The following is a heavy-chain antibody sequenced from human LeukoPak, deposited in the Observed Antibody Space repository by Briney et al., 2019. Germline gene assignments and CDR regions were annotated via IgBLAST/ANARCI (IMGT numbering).Heavy chain of an antibody. CDR1: GGSISSGSYY. V-gene: IGHV4-61*02. D-gene: IGHD6-6*01. CDR2: IYTSGST. Sequence: SQTLSLTCTVSGGSISSGSYYWSWIRQPAGKGLEWIGRIYTSGSTNYNPSLKSRVTISVDTSKNQFSLKLGSVTAADTAVYYCARGSWSARPSYYYYYGMDVWGQGTTVTVSS. J-gene: IGHJ6*02. CDR3: ARGSWSARPSYYYYYGMDV.